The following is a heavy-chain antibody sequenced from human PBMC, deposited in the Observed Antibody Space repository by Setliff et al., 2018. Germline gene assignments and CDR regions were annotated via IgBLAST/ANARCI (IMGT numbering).Heavy chain of an antibody. J-gene: IGHJ4*02. D-gene: IGHD3-16*01. CDR1: GGSISSSSYY. CDR2: IYYSGST. V-gene: IGHV4-61*05. Sequence: PSETLSLTCTVSGGSISSSSYYWGWIRQPPGKRLEWIGYIYYSGSTNYNPSLESRVTISVDTSKNQFSLRLNSATAADTAVYYCARLRRAFDYWGQGTLVTVSS. CDR3: ARLRRAFDY.